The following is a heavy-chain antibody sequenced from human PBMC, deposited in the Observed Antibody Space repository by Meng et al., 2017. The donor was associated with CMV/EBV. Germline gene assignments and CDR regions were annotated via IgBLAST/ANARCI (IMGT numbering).Heavy chain of an antibody. J-gene: IGHJ6*02. D-gene: IGHD6-13*01. V-gene: IGHV5-51*01. Sequence: GGSLRLSGKGSGYSFTSYWIGWVRQMPGKGLEWMGIIYPGDSDTRYSPSFQGQVTISADKSISTAYLQWSSLKASDTAMYYCGAAADYYYGMDVWGQGTTVTVSS. CDR3: GAAADYYYGMDV. CDR2: IYPGDSDT. CDR1: GYSFTSYW.